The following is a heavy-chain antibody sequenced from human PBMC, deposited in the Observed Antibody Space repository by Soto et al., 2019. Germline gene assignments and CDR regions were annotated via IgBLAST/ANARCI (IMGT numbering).Heavy chain of an antibody. Sequence: PGGSLRLSCAASGFTFSSYAMSWVRQAPGKGLEWVSAISGSGGSTYYADSVKGRFTISRDNSKNTLYLQMNSLRAEDTAVYYCAKDRLNDVGATAMANDAFDIWGQGTMVTVSS. D-gene: IGHD5-18*01. CDR3: AKDRLNDVGATAMANDAFDI. V-gene: IGHV3-23*01. CDR2: ISGSGGST. CDR1: GFTFSSYA. J-gene: IGHJ3*02.